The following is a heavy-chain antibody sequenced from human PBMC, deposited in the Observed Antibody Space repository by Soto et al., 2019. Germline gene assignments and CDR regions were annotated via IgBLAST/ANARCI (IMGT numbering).Heavy chain of an antibody. D-gene: IGHD3-10*01. J-gene: IGHJ4*02. V-gene: IGHV3-23*01. CDR3: AKRGGYGSGSLGDY. CDR2: ISGSGGTT. Sequence: EVQLLESGGGLVQPGGSLRLSCAASGFTFSSYAMTWVRQAPGKGLEWVSAISGSGGTTYYADSVKGRFTISRDNSKNTVYLQMNSLRAEDTAVYYCAKRGGYGSGSLGDYWGQGTLVTVSS. CDR1: GFTFSSYA.